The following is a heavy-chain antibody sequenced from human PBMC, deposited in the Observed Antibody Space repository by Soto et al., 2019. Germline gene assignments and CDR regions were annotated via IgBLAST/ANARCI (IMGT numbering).Heavy chain of an antibody. Sequence: SETLSLTCTVSGDSINSYYWSWIRQPPGKGLEWIGYIYYSGSTMYDPSLKSRVTISLGTSKNQFSLKLSSVTAADTAVYYCARGYCSTTSCYVGFYYMDVWGKGTAVTVSS. D-gene: IGHD2-2*01. CDR1: GDSINSYY. J-gene: IGHJ6*03. CDR2: IYYSGST. V-gene: IGHV4-59*01. CDR3: ARGYCSTTSCYVGFYYMDV.